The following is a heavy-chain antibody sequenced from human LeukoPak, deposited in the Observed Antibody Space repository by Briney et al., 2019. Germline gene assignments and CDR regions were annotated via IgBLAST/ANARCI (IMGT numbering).Heavy chain of an antibody. CDR1: GYTFTGYY. J-gene: IGHJ3*02. Sequence: ASVKVSCKASGYTFTGYYIHWVRQAPGQGPVWMGRINPSSGGTNYAKKFQGRVTMTRDTSISTAYMELSTLRSDDTAVYYCARGISTLADRPDAFDIWGQGTMVTVSS. D-gene: IGHD6-13*01. CDR2: INPSSGGT. V-gene: IGHV1-2*06. CDR3: ARGISTLADRPDAFDI.